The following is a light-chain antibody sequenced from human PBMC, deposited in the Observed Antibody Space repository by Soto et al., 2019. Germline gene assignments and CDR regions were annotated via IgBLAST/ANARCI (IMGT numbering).Light chain of an antibody. J-gene: IGKJ4*01. CDR2: DAS. Sequence: ALQLTQSPSSLSASVGDRVTITCRASQGISSALAWYQQKPGKAPKLLIYDASSLESGVPSRFSGSGSGTDFTLTISSLQPEDFATYYCQHLRTFGGGTKVEIK. CDR3: QHLRT. V-gene: IGKV1-13*02. CDR1: QGISSA.